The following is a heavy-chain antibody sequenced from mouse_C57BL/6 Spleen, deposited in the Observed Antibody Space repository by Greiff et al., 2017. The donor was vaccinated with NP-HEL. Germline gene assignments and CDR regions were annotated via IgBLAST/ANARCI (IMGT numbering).Heavy chain of an antibody. V-gene: IGHV5-16*01. CDR1: GFTFSDYY. CDR2: INYDGSST. J-gene: IGHJ2*01. CDR3: ARGRSYYLDY. Sequence: EVKLMESEGGLVQPGSSMKLSCTASGFTFSDYYMAWVRQVPEKGLEWVANINYDGSSTYYLDSLKSRFIISRDNAKNILYLQMSSMKSEDTATYYCARGRSYYLDYWGQGTTLTVSS.